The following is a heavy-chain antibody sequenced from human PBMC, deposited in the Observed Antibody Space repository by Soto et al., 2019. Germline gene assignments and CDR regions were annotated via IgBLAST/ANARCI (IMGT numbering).Heavy chain of an antibody. Sequence: AXSVKVSYKASGYPFTSYGISWVRQAPGQGLEWMGWISAYNGNTNYAQKLQGRVTMTTDTSTSTAYMELRSLRSDDTDVYYCAKDNWFDPWGQGTLVTVSS. CDR1: GYPFTSYG. CDR2: ISAYNGNT. J-gene: IGHJ5*02. V-gene: IGHV1-18*01. CDR3: AKDNWFDP.